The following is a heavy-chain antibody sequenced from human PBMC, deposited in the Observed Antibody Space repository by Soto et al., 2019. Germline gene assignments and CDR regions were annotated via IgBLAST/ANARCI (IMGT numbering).Heavy chain of an antibody. D-gene: IGHD5-18*01. CDR1: GGSIRSGDNY. CDR3: ARVGWIPV. Sequence: QVQLQESGPGLVKPSQTLSLTCTVSGGSIRSGDNYWSWIRQPPGTGLEWIGYIYYSGSTAYNPSLQSRVTISLTSSKNPFSLRLTSVTAADAAVYYSARVGWIPVWGQGTLVTVSP. CDR2: IYYSGST. J-gene: IGHJ4*02. V-gene: IGHV4-30-4*01.